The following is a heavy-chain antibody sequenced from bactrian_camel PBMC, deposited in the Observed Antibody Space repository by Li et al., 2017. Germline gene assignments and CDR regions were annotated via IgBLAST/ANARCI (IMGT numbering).Heavy chain of an antibody. J-gene: IGHJ7*01. CDR2: VEKDGTT. Sequence: HVQLVESGGGTVQPGGSLKLSCDVSEYAIIGYCMGWFRQAPGSEREGVAAVEKDGTTIYTDSVKGRFTISRENAKNTLYLQMNSLQPEDTATYYCAADPFSCPSLVAGRLYYYGMDSWGKGTQVTVS. D-gene: IGHD1*01. CDR1: EYAIIGYC. V-gene: IGHV3S53*01.